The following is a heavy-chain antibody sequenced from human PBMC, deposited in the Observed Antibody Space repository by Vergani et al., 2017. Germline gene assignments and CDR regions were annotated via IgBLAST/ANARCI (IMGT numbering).Heavy chain of an antibody. CDR2: ISAYNGDT. CDR3: ARSSMAPQGALDI. J-gene: IGHJ3*02. V-gene: IGHV1-18*01. Sequence: QVQLVQSGAEVKKPGASVKVSCKTSGYTFTNYGISWVRQAPGQGLEWMGWISAYNGDTKYAQKLQGRVTMTRDTSTSTGYMELRSLRSEDTAVYYCARSSMAPQGALDIWGQGTKVTVSS. D-gene: IGHD6-6*01. CDR1: GYTFTNYG.